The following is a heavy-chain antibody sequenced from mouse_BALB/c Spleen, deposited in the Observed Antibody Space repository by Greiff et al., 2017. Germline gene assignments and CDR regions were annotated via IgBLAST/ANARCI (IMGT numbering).Heavy chain of an antibody. CDR1: GYNFTSYW. D-gene: IGHD1-2*01. V-gene: IGHV1-55*01. Sequence: VQLQQPGAELVKPGTSVKLSCKASGYNFTSYWINWVKLRPGQGLECIGDIYPGSGSTNYNEKFKSKATLTVDTSSSTAYMQLSSLASEDSALYYCARIHYYVFDYWGQGTTLTVSS. J-gene: IGHJ2*01. CDR2: IYPGSGST. CDR3: ARIHYYVFDY.